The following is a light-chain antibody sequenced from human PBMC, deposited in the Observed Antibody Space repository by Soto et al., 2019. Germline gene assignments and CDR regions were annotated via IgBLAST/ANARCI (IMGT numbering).Light chain of an antibody. Sequence: DIQMTQSPSSVXASVGDRVTITCRASQAINRYLAWYQQKPGKAPNLLIYTTSSLQSGVPSRFSGSGSGTDFTLTISSLEPXXXXXXXXXXXXXFPLTFGGGTKVEIK. CDR3: XXXXXFPLT. V-gene: IGKV1-12*01. CDR2: TTS. J-gene: IGKJ4*01. CDR1: QAINRY.